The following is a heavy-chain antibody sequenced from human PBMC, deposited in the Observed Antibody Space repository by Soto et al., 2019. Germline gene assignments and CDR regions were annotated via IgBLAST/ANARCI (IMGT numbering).Heavy chain of an antibody. CDR2: IFHDGTA. CDR1: GVSISSGNW. V-gene: IGHV4-4*02. D-gene: IGHD2-8*01. J-gene: IGHJ4*02. Sequence: QVKLRESGPGLATPSGTLSLTCAVSGVSISSGNWWTWVRQTPQRGLEYIGEIFHDGTANYYPSFERRVAISVDTSKNQFSLKLTSVTAADTAIYFCARLVYDTRLNYMYFDFWGQGALVTVSS. CDR3: ARLVYDTRLNYMYFDF.